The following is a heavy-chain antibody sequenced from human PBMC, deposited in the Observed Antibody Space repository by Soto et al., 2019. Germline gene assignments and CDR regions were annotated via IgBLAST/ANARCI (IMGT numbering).Heavy chain of an antibody. CDR1: GFIVSSNY. V-gene: IGHV3-53*01. Sequence: GSLRLSCAASGFIVSSNYMSWVRQAPGXXXXXXXXTXXXGSXXYEXXXXXXXKXXXXXXXNKMYIQMNRLRAEDTAVYYCVRDDYGLDVWGRGTAVTVYS. J-gene: IGHJ6*02. CDR3: VRDDYGLDV. CDR2: TXXXGSX.